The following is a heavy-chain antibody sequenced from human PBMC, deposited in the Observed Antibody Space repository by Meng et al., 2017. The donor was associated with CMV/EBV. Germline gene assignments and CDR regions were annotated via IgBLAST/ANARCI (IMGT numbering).Heavy chain of an antibody. CDR3: ARAPRSSSPGPYYYYYGMDV. Sequence: SETLSLTCTVSGYSISSGYYWGWIRQPPGRGLEWIGTFYQSGTTYYNPSLKSRVTMSADTSKNQFSLNLSSVTAADTAVYYCARAPRSSSPGPYYYYYGMDVWGQGTTVTVSS. J-gene: IGHJ6*02. V-gene: IGHV4-38-2*02. CDR2: FYQSGTT. D-gene: IGHD6-13*01. CDR1: GYSISSGYY.